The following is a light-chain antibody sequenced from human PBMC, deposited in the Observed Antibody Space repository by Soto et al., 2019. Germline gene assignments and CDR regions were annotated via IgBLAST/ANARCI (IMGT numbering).Light chain of an antibody. CDR3: SSYTSSSSYV. CDR2: DVT. CDR1: SSDVGGYNY. V-gene: IGLV2-11*01. J-gene: IGLJ1*01. Sequence: QSVLTQPRSVSGSPGQSVTISCTGTSSDVGGYNYVSWYQQYPGKAPKFMIYDVTKRPSGVPDRFSGSKSGNTASLTISGLQAEDEADYYCSSYTSSSSYVFGTGTKLTVL.